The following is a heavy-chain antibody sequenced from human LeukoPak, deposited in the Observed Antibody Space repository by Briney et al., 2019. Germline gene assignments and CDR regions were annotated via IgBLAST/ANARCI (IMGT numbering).Heavy chain of an antibody. J-gene: IGHJ4*02. D-gene: IGHD2-2*03. CDR1: GFTFNTYW. CDR2: VNREGTTT. CDR3: ARDSDWILFDY. V-gene: IGHV3-74*03. Sequence: GGSLRLSCAASGFTFNTYWMHWVRQAPGKGLVWVARVNREGTTTAYADSVKGRCIISRDNSKNTLYLQMNNLRAEDTAVYYCARDSDWILFDYWGQGTPVTVSS.